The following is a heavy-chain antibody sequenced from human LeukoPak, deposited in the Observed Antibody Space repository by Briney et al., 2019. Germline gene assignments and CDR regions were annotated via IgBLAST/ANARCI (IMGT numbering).Heavy chain of an antibody. J-gene: IGHJ4*02. D-gene: IGHD3-22*01. CDR2: IYSGGST. Sequence: PGGSLRLSCAASGFTVSSNYMSWVRQAPGKGLEWVSVIYSGGSTYYADSVKGRFTISRHNSKNTLYLQMNSLRAEDTAVYYCARENYYDSSSYSYWGQGTLVTVSS. CDR3: ARENYYDSSSYSY. V-gene: IGHV3-53*04. CDR1: GFTVSSNY.